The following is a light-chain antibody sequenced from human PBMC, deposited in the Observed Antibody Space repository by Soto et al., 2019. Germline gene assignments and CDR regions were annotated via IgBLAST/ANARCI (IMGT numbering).Light chain of an antibody. Sequence: QSALTQPASVSGSPGQSITISCTGTNSDVGGYNFVSWYQQHPGKAPKVIIYDVTNRPSGVSNRFSGSKSGNTASLTISGLQAEDEADYYCCSYAGSSTFVFGGGTKLTVL. CDR3: CSYAGSSTFV. CDR2: DVT. V-gene: IGLV2-14*03. CDR1: NSDVGGYNF. J-gene: IGLJ2*01.